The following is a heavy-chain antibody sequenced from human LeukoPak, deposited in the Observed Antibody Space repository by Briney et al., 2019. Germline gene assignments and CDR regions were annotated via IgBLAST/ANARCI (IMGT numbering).Heavy chain of an antibody. J-gene: IGHJ3*02. CDR3: AREDDSSGVRDFDAFDI. CDR2: IYYSGST. D-gene: IGHD3-22*01. Sequence: KPSETLSLTCTVSGGSISSSSYYWGWIRQPPGKGLEWIGSIYYSGSTYYNPSLKSRVTISVDTSKNQFSLKLSSVTAADTAVYYCAREDDSSGVRDFDAFDIWGQGTMVTVSS. CDR1: GGSISSSSYY. V-gene: IGHV4-39*07.